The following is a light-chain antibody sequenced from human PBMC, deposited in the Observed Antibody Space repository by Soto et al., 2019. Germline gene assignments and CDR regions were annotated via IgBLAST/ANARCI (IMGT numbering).Light chain of an antibody. CDR2: SVS. V-gene: IGKV2-28*01. CDR3: MQAVQTPRT. Sequence: DIVLTQSPLSLPVTPGEPASISCRSSQSLLHSNGYNYLDWYLQKPGQSPQLLIYSVSNRASGVPDRFSGSGSGTDFTLKISRVEAEDVGTYCLMQAVQTPRTFGPGTKLEIK. CDR1: QSLLHSNGYNY. J-gene: IGKJ2*01.